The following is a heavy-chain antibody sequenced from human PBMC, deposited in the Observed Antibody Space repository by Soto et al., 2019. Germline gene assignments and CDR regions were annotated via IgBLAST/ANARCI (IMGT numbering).Heavy chain of an antibody. D-gene: IGHD3-22*01. CDR2: SRDKAQGYST. V-gene: IGHV3-72*01. J-gene: IGHJ4*02. CDR3: VRDMYPNDSSAYTRCFDY. Sequence: LRLSCAASGFSLSDHYIDWVRQAPGKGLEWVGRSRDKAQGYSTEYAASVKGRFTTSRDDSKNSVLLQMNSLKTEDTAVYYCVRDMYPNDSSAYTRCFDYWGQGTLATVSS. CDR1: GFSLSDHY.